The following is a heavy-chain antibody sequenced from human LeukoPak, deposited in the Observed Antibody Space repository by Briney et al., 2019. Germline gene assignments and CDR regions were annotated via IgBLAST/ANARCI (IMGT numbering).Heavy chain of an antibody. J-gene: IGHJ4*02. CDR3: ARGGSRMYYFDY. V-gene: IGHV4-4*07. CDR2: IYHSGST. Sequence: SETLSLTCTVSGGSISSYYWSWIRQPAGKGLEWIGRIYHSGSTYYNPSLKSRVTISVDTSKNQFSLKLSSVTAADTAVYYCARGGSRMYYFDYWGQGTLVTVSS. CDR1: GGSISSYY. D-gene: IGHD2-8*01.